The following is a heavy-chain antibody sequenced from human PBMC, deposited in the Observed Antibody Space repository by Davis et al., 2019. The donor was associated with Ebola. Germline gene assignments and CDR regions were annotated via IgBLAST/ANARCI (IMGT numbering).Heavy chain of an antibody. J-gene: IGHJ5*02. CDR2: IRGRSYGGTT. Sequence: GESLKISCTASGFTFGNYAMSRFRQAPGKGLEWVSFIRGRSYGGTTEYAASVKGRFTISRDDSKSIAYLQMNSLKTEDTAVYYCTRGVIGYGDSRGTGFDPWGQGTLVTVSS. D-gene: IGHD1-1*01. CDR1: GFTFGNYA. V-gene: IGHV3-49*03. CDR3: TRGVIGYGDSRGTGFDP.